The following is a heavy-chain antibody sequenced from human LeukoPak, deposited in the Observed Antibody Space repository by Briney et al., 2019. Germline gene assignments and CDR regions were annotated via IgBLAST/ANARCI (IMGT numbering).Heavy chain of an antibody. V-gene: IGHV3-48*01. CDR3: ARDFAREFTIDY. CDR2: ISSSSNII. Sequence: TGGPLRLSCAASGFTFSNYNMNWVRQPPGKGLQWVSYISSSSNIIYYADSVKGRFTISRDNAKNSLFLQMNSLRAEDTAVYYCARDFAREFTIDYWGQGTLVTVSS. J-gene: IGHJ4*02. CDR1: GFTFSNYN. D-gene: IGHD3-10*01.